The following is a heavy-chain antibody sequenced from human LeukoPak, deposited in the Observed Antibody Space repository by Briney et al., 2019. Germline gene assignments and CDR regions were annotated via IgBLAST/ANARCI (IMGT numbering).Heavy chain of an antibody. CDR2: MNPNSGNT. V-gene: IGHV1-8*02. D-gene: IGHD4/OR15-4a*01. CDR1: GYTFTGYF. J-gene: IGHJ5*02. Sequence: ASVKVSCKASGYTFTGYFMHWVRQAPGQGLEWMGWMNPNSGNTGYAQKFQGRVTMTRNTSISTAYMELSSLRSEDTAVYYCARGRLTGGWFDPWGQGTLVTVSS. CDR3: ARGRLTGGWFDP.